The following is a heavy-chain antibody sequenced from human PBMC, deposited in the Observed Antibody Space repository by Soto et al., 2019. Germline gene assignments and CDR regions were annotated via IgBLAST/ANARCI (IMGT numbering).Heavy chain of an antibody. D-gene: IGHD3-22*01. V-gene: IGHV3-30*04. CDR3: ARSGYTTYYYDSSGYFDY. CDR2: ISYDGSNK. Sequence: GGSLRLSCAASGFTFSSYAMHWVRQAPGKGLEWVAVISYDGSNKYYADSVKGRFTISRDNSKNTLYLQMNSLRAEDTAVYYCARSGYTTYYYDSSGYFDYWGQGTLVTVSS. J-gene: IGHJ4*02. CDR1: GFTFSSYA.